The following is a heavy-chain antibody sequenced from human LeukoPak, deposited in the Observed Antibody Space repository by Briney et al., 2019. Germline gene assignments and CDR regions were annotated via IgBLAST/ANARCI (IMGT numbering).Heavy chain of an antibody. CDR2: IHYSGSP. CDR1: GDSFSSSY. CDR3: ARAVGTAPFDH. J-gene: IGHJ4*02. V-gene: IGHV4-59*01. D-gene: IGHD2-21*02. Sequence: PSETLSLACAVSGDSFSSSYWSWIRQPPGKGLEWIGYIHYSGSPNYNPSLKSRVTMSVETSKNQFSLKLSSVTAADTAVYYCARAVGTAPFDHWGQGTLVTVSS.